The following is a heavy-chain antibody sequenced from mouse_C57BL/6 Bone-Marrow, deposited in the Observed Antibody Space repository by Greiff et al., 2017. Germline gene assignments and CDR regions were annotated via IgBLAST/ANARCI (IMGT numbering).Heavy chain of an antibody. CDR1: GYTFTSYW. J-gene: IGHJ3*01. CDR2: IDPYDSYT. CDR3: ARECGYDAGLAY. D-gene: IGHD2-2*01. V-gene: IGHV1-69*01. Sequence: VQLQQPGAELVMPGASVKLSCKASGYTFTSYWMNWVKQRHGKGLEWIGEIDPYDSYTSYNHKFKGKSTLTVDKSASTAYMQLSSLTSEDSAVYYCARECGYDAGLAYWGQGTLVTVSA.